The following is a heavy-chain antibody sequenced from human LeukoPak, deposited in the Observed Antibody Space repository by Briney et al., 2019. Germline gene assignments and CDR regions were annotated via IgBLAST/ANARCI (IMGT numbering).Heavy chain of an antibody. Sequence: ASVKVSCKASGYTFTSYYMHWVRQAPGQGLEWVGIINPSGGSTSYAQKFQGRVTMTRDTSTSTVYMELSSLRSEDTAVYYCARAGDFWSGYYPTRYYYYGMDVWGQGTTVTVSS. CDR3: ARAGDFWSGYYPTRYYYYGMDV. CDR1: GYTFTSYY. J-gene: IGHJ6*02. V-gene: IGHV1-46*01. D-gene: IGHD3-3*01. CDR2: INPSGGST.